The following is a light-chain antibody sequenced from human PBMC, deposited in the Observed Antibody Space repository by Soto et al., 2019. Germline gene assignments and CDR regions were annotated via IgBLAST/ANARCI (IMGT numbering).Light chain of an antibody. CDR3: QQYNYWTRT. J-gene: IGKJ1*01. Sequence: EILMTQSPGTLSVSPGERATLSWGASQSVNSNFAWYQNRPGQAPRLLIYAASTRATGIPGRLSGSGYGTELSITISSMKYEDFEVYYCQQYNYWTRTFGQGTKVDI. CDR1: QSVNSN. V-gene: IGKV3-15*01. CDR2: AAS.